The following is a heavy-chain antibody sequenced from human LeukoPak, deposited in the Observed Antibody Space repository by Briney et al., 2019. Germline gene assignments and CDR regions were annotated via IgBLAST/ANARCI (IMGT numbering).Heavy chain of an antibody. CDR2: IYTSGST. D-gene: IGHD5-24*01. Sequence: SETLSLTCTVSGGFLSSYYWSWIRQPPGKGLEWIGYIYTSGSTNYNPSLKSRVTISVDTSKNHFSLKLSSVTAADTAVYYCARQAVEMLTIGHFDLWGRGTLVTVSS. V-gene: IGHV4-4*09. CDR1: GGFLSSYY. CDR3: ARQAVEMLTIGHFDL. J-gene: IGHJ2*01.